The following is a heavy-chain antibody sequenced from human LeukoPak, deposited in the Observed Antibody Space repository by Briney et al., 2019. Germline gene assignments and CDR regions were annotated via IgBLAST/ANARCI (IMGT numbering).Heavy chain of an antibody. CDR1: GYTFTSNYW. V-gene: IGHV5-51*01. Sequence: GESLRISCKGSGYTFTSNYWIAWVRQMPGKGLEWMGIIFPGDSDTRHSPSFQGQVTISADKSISTAYLQWSSLKASGTAMYYCARSYGSGSLDAFDIWGPGTMVTVSS. CDR3: ARSYGSGSLDAFDI. CDR2: IFPGDSDT. J-gene: IGHJ3*02. D-gene: IGHD3-10*01.